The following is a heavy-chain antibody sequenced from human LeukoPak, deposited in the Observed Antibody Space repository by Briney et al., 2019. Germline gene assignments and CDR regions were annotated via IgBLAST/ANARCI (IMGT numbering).Heavy chain of an antibody. CDR3: ARDPMVRGADAFDV. J-gene: IGHJ3*01. D-gene: IGHD3-10*01. V-gene: IGHV4-30-4*08. Sequence: PSQTLSLTCTVSGGSISSGDYYWSWIRQPPGKGLEWIGYIYYSGSTYYNPSLKSRVTISVDTSKNQLSLKLSSVTAADTAVYYCARDPMVRGADAFDVWGQGTMVTVSS. CDR1: GGSISSGDYY. CDR2: IYYSGST.